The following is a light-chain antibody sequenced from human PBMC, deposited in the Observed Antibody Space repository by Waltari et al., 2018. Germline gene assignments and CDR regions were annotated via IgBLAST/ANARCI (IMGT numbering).Light chain of an antibody. Sequence: SYELTQPPSVSVAPGQTARITCDGDKIGSKNVPWYQQQPGQAPVLVVYDDGDRPSGIPERFSGSNSGNTAALTISRVDAGDEAEYYCQVWDSGSNHYVFGTVTKVTVL. CDR1: KIGSKN. J-gene: IGLJ1*01. V-gene: IGLV3-21*02. CDR2: DDG. CDR3: QVWDSGSNHYV.